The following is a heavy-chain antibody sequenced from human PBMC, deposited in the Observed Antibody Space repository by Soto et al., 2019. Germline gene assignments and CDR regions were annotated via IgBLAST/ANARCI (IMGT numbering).Heavy chain of an antibody. CDR2: IIPIFGTA. D-gene: IGHD6-6*01. J-gene: IGHJ4*02. Sequence: QVQLVQSGAEVKKPGSSVKVSCKASGGTFSSYAISWVRQAPGQGLEWMGGIIPIFGTANYAQKFQGRVTIAAAKSTSTAYMELSSLRSEDTAVYYCARAAVAARPFDYWGQGTLVTVSS. V-gene: IGHV1-69*06. CDR1: GGTFSSYA. CDR3: ARAAVAARPFDY.